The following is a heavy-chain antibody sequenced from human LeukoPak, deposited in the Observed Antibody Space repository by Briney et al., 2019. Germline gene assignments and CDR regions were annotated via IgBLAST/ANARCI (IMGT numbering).Heavy chain of an antibody. J-gene: IGHJ4*02. Sequence: GGSLRLSCAASGFTFSTHWMNWVRQAPGKGLQWVATLKGGGSEKFYVDSVKGRFTISRDNAKNSLYLQMNILRAEDTAVYYCARDGAATDTDLDCGGQGTLVIVSS. CDR2: LKGGGSEK. CDR1: GFTFSTHW. CDR3: ARDGAATDTDLDC. D-gene: IGHD6-13*01. V-gene: IGHV3-7*01.